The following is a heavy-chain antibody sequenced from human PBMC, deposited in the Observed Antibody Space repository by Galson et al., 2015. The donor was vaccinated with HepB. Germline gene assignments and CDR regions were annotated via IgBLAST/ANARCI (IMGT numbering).Heavy chain of an antibody. CDR1: GFTFSTYW. D-gene: IGHD3-22*01. Sequence: SLRLSCAASGFTFSTYWMSWVRQAPGKGLEWMANIKPEGSEKYYVDSVKGRFSISRDNAKNSLYLQMNSLRAEDTAVYYCARGDYYDSSGYYHDAFDIWGQGTMVTVSS. J-gene: IGHJ3*02. CDR2: IKPEGSEK. V-gene: IGHV3-7*03. CDR3: ARGDYYDSSGYYHDAFDI.